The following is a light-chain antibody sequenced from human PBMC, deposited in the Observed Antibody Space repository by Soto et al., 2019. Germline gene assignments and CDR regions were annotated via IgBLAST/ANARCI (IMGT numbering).Light chain of an antibody. V-gene: IGKV1-5*03. CDR3: QQYMSYSWT. CDR2: KAS. CDR1: QSLNDW. J-gene: IGKJ1*01. Sequence: DIQMTQSPSTLSASVGDRVTITCRASQSLNDWLAWYQQKPGKAPKLLIYKASSLESGVPSRFSGSGSGTEFTLTISSLQPDDFASYYCQQYMSYSWTFGQWTKVEIK.